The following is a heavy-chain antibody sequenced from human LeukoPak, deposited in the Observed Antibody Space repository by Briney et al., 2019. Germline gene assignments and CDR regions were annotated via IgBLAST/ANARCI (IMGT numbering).Heavy chain of an antibody. D-gene: IGHD3-9*01. V-gene: IGHV4-59*01. J-gene: IGHJ4*02. Sequence: PSETLSLTCTVSGGSISSYYWSWIRQPPGKGLEWIGYIYYSGSTNYNPSLKSRVTISVDTSKNQFSLKLSSVTAADTAVYYCARLDPVPRAPYYFDYWGQGTLVTVSS. CDR3: ARLDPVPRAPYYFDY. CDR2: IYYSGST. CDR1: GGSISSYY.